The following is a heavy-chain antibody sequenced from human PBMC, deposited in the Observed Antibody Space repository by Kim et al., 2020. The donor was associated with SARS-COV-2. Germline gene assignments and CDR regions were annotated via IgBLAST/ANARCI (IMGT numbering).Heavy chain of an antibody. J-gene: IGHJ4*02. CDR2: INHSGST. D-gene: IGHD3-22*01. V-gene: IGHV4-34*01. CDR3: ARGLGYYDSSGYYAY. Sequence: SETLSLTCAVYGGSFSGYYWSWIRQPPGRGLEWIGEINHSGSTNYIPSLKSRVTISLDTSKNQFSLKLNSVTAADTAVYYCARGLGYYDSSGYYAYWGQGNRVTVSS. CDR1: GGSFSGYY.